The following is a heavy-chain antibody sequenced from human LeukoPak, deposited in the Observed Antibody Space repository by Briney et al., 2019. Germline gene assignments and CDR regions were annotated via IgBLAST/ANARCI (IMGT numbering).Heavy chain of an antibody. CDR1: GFTVSSNY. CDR2: IYSGGST. CDR3: ASANYYDSSGYLDY. D-gene: IGHD3-22*01. J-gene: IGHJ4*02. Sequence: GGSLRLSCAASGFTVSSNYMSWVRQAPGKGLEWVSVIYSGGSTYYADSVKGRFTISRDNSKNTLYLQMNSLRAEDTAVYYCASANYYDSSGYLDYWGQGTLVTVSS. V-gene: IGHV3-66*01.